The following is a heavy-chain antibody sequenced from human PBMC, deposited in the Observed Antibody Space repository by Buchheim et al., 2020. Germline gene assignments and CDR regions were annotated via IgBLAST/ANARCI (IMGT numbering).Heavy chain of an antibody. D-gene: IGHD1-7*01. CDR3: AKGPHWNLGFEGYYFDY. J-gene: IGHJ4*02. CDR2: ISYDGSNK. Sequence: QVQLVESGGDVVQPGRSLRLSCAASGFTFSSYGMHWVRQAPGKGLEWVAVISYDGSNKYYADSVKGRFTISRDNSKNTLYLQMNSLRAEDTAVYYCAKGPHWNLGFEGYYFDYWGQGTL. CDR1: GFTFSSYG. V-gene: IGHV3-30*18.